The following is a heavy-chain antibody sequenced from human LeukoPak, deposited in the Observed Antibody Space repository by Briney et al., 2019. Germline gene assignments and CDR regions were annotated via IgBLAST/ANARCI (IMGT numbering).Heavy chain of an antibody. Sequence: SETLSLTCTVSGGSISSYYWSWIRRPPGKGLEWIGYIYYSGSTNYNPSLKSRVTISVDTSKNQFSLKLSSVTAADTAVYYCARGEQWLRSNWFDPWGQGTLVTVSS. CDR3: ARGEQWLRSNWFDP. V-gene: IGHV4-59*01. CDR1: GGSISSYY. D-gene: IGHD5-12*01. CDR2: IYYSGST. J-gene: IGHJ5*02.